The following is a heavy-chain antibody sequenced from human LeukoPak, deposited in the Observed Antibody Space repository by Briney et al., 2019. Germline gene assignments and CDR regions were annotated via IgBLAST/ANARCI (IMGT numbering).Heavy chain of an antibody. CDR2: ISAYNGNT. CDR1: GYTLTSYG. J-gene: IGHJ4*02. CDR3: ARRMDGYFFDY. V-gene: IGHV1-18*01. Sequence: ASVKVSCKASGYTLTSYGISWVRQAPGQGLEWMGWISAYNGNTNYAQRLQGRVTMTTDTSTSTAYMELRSLRSDDTAVYYCARRMDGYFFDYWGQGTLVTVSS. D-gene: IGHD5-24*01.